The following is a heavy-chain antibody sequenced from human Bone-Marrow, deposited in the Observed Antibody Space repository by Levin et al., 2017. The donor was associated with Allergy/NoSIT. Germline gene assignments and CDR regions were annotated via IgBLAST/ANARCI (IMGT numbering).Heavy chain of an antibody. CDR2: IDYSGSA. V-gene: IGHV4-61*01. CDR1: GGSISSGNYY. Sequence: SETLSLTCSVSGGSISSGNYYWNWIRQPPGKGLEWIGSIDYSGSAKYSLSVKSRVTILADTSKNQFSLKLTSVTAADSAVYYCARVIDFWNYFYMDVWGKGTTVTVSS. CDR3: ARVIDFWNYFYMDV. J-gene: IGHJ6*03. D-gene: IGHD3-3*01.